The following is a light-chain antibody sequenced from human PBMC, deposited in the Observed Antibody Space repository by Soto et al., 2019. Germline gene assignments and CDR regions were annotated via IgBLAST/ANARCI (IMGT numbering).Light chain of an antibody. CDR2: SNN. J-gene: IGLJ3*02. V-gene: IGLV1-44*01. CDR1: NSNIGTNS. CDR3: GAWYGSMNGWV. Sequence: QSVLTQPPSASGTPGQRVTISCSGSNSNIGTNSMTWYQQLQGTAPNLLILSNNQRRSGVPDRFSGSKTGTSASLAISGLQSEDEADYYCGAWYGSMNGWVFGGGTKLTVL.